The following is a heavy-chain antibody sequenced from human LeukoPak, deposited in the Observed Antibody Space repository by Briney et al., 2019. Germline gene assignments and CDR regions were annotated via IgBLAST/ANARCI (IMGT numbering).Heavy chain of an antibody. D-gene: IGHD6-13*01. CDR2: INWNGGST. Sequence: GGSLRLSCAASGFTFSSYAMYWVRHAPGKGLEWVSGINWNGGSTGYADSVKGRFTISRDNARNSLYLQMNSLRAEDTALYYCARVSSSWYGDCFDYWGQGTLVTVSS. V-gene: IGHV3-20*04. CDR1: GFTFSSYA. J-gene: IGHJ4*02. CDR3: ARVSSSWYGDCFDY.